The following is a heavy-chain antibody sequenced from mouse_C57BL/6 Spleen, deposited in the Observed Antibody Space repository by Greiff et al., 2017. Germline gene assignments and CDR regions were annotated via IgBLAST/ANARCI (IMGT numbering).Heavy chain of an antibody. CDR3: ASGNYDAMDY. V-gene: IGHV5-17*01. J-gene: IGHJ4*01. Sequence: EVKLMESGGGLVKPGGSLKLSCAASGFTFSDYGMHWVRQAPEKGLEWVAYISSGSSTIYYADTVKGRFTISRDNAKNTLFLQMTSLRSDDTALYYCASGNYDAMDYWGQGTSVTVSS. CDR1: GFTFSDYG. D-gene: IGHD2-1*01. CDR2: ISSGSSTI.